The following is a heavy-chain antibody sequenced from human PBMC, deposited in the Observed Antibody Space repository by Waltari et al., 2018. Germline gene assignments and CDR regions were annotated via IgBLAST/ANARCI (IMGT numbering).Heavy chain of an antibody. Sequence: QMRLVESGGGVVQPGKSVRPLCTSSGFDFKNYAMHWVRQLPGRGLEWVAVMSFDGSIKYYADSVRGRFTISRDNSQNTLFLEMASLRREDTGLYYCTPTDFDVWGRGTLVTVSS. CDR1: GFDFKNYA. CDR2: MSFDGSIK. J-gene: IGHJ5*02. CDR3: TPTDFDV. V-gene: IGHV3-30-3*01. D-gene: IGHD2-15*01.